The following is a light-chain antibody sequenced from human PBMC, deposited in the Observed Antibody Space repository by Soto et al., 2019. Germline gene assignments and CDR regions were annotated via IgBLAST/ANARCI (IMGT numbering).Light chain of an antibody. Sequence: DIQVTQSPSFLSASVGDTVTITCRASQGIRRSFAWYQQTPGKAPKLLINAASTLQSGVPPRFSGSGSGTAFTLTISSLQPEDFATYYCQQLYGSPYTFGQGTKLDIK. CDR1: QGIRRS. CDR2: AAS. V-gene: IGKV1-9*01. CDR3: QQLYGSPYT. J-gene: IGKJ2*01.